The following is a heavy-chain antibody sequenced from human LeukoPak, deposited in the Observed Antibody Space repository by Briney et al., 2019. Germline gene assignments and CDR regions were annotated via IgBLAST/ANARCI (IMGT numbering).Heavy chain of an antibody. CDR2: ISYSGNT. Sequence: SQTLSLTCSVSGGSISRGGYYWSWIRQHPGKGLEWIGYISYSGNTYYNPSLKSRVTISVEKSKNQFSLNLSSVTAADTAVYYCARGSYDSSGYYSNYFDYWGQGTLVTVSS. D-gene: IGHD3-22*01. CDR1: GGSISRGGYY. V-gene: IGHV4-31*03. CDR3: ARGSYDSSGYYSNYFDY. J-gene: IGHJ4*02.